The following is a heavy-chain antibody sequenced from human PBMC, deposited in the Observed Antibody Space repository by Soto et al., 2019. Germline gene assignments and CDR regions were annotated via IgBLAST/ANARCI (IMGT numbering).Heavy chain of an antibody. D-gene: IGHD3-10*01. CDR3: AKGGGPYYYGSGSMIINH. Sequence: EVQLLESGGGLAQPGGSLRLSCAASGFTFSSYAMSWVRQAPGKGLEWVSGISGNDGSTYNADSVKGRFTISRDNSKNTLFLQMNSLRAEDTAVYYCAKGGGPYYYGSGSMIINHWGQGTLVIVSS. J-gene: IGHJ4*02. CDR1: GFTFSSYA. CDR2: ISGNDGST. V-gene: IGHV3-23*01.